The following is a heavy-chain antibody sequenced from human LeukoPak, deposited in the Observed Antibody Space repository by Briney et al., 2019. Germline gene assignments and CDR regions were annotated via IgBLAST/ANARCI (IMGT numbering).Heavy chain of an antibody. CDR1: GFTFSSYS. CDR3: ARDRLPINWFDP. J-gene: IGHJ5*02. Sequence: PGGPLRLSCAASGFTFSSYSMNWVRQAPGKGLEWVSSISSTGNYIYYADSVKGRFTISRDNARNSLFLQMNSLRADDTAVYYCARDRLPINWFDPWGQGTLVTVSS. V-gene: IGHV3-21*01. CDR2: ISSTGNYI. D-gene: IGHD4-11*01.